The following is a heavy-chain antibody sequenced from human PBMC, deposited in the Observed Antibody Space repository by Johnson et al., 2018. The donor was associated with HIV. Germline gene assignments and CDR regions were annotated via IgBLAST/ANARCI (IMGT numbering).Heavy chain of an antibody. D-gene: IGHD2-8*02. CDR2: ISSDGTDT. Sequence: VQLVESGGGVVRPGRSLRLSCAASGFTFSRYWMHWVRQAPGKGLVWVSRISSDGTDTYYADSVNGRFTISRDNSKNTLYLQMNSLRAEDTAVYYCARDDLRDTGAFDIWGQGTMVTVSS. V-gene: IGHV3-74*01. J-gene: IGHJ3*02. CDR1: GFTFSRYW. CDR3: ARDDLRDTGAFDI.